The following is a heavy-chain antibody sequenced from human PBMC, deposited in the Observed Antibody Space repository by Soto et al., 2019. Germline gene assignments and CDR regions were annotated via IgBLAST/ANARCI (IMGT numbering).Heavy chain of an antibody. D-gene: IGHD6-13*01. CDR3: ARGGSSWYSYYYGMDV. Sequence: VKVSCKASCYTFTSYGISWVRQAPGQGLEWMGWISAYNGNTNYAQKLQGRVTMTTDTSTSTAYMELRSLRPDDTAVYYCARGGSSWYSYYYGMDVWGQGTTVTVSS. CDR2: ISAYNGNT. CDR1: CYTFTSYG. V-gene: IGHV1-18*04. J-gene: IGHJ6*02.